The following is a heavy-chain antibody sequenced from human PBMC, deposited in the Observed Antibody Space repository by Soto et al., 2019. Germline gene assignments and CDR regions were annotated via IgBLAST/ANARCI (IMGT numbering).Heavy chain of an antibody. CDR3: AKGTDIVVVPAAIPYYYYGMDV. Sequence: GGSLRLSCAASGFTFSSYAMSWVRQAPGKGLEWVSAISGSGGSTYYADSVKGRFTISRDNSKNTLYLQMNSLRAEDTAVYYCAKGTDIVVVPAAIPYYYYGMDVWGQGTTGTVSS. CDR2: ISGSGGST. J-gene: IGHJ6*02. CDR1: GFTFSSYA. D-gene: IGHD2-2*02. V-gene: IGHV3-23*01.